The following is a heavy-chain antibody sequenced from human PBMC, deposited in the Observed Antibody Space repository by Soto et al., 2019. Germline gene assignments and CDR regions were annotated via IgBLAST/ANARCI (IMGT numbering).Heavy chain of an antibody. J-gene: IGHJ6*01. V-gene: IGHV3-33*01. CDR1: GFTFRNYG. D-gene: IGHD1-26*01. CDR2: IWYDGSNK. CDR3: ARRDSIDYYYGMGV. Sequence: GGSLRLSCAASGFTFRNYGMHWVRQAPGKGLEWVACIWYDGSNKYYADSVKGRFTISRDNSKNTLYLQMNSLRAEDTAVYYCARRDSIDYYYGMGVWGQGTTVTVYS.